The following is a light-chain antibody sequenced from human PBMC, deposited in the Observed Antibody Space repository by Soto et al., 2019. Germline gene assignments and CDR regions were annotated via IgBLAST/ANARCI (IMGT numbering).Light chain of an antibody. J-gene: IGKJ1*01. CDR2: AAS. Sequence: DIQMTQSPSSLSASVGDRVTITCRASQSISSYLNWYQQKPGKAPKLLIYAASSLQSGVPSRFSGSGSGTDFTLTISSLHPEDCATYYCQQSYCTPQFCQGTKLDIK. CDR1: QSISSY. CDR3: QQSYCTPQ. V-gene: IGKV1-39*01.